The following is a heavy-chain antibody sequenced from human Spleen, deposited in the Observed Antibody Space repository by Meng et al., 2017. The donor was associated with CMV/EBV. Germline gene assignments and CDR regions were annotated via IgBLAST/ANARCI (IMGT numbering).Heavy chain of an antibody. D-gene: IGHD6-13*01. CDR2: ISSSSSYI. CDR3: SRGIAAADSDY. J-gene: IGHJ4*02. V-gene: IGHV3-21*01. Sequence: GESLKISCAASGFTFSSYSMNWVRQAPGKGLEWVSSISSSSSYIYYADSVKGRFTISRDNAKNSLYLQMNSLRAEDTAVYYCSRGIAAADSDYWGQGTLGTVSS. CDR1: GFTFSSYS.